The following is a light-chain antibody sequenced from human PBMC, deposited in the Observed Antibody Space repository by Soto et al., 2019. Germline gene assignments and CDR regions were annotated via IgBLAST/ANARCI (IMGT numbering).Light chain of an antibody. Sequence: EIVLTQSPATLSLSPGERATLSCRASQSVSRYLAWYQQKPGQAPRLLIYDTSNRATDIPARFSGSGSGTDFTLTISSLEPEDFAVYYCQQRSNWPRTFGQGPKVEIK. J-gene: IGKJ1*01. CDR3: QQRSNWPRT. CDR2: DTS. V-gene: IGKV3-11*01. CDR1: QSVSRY.